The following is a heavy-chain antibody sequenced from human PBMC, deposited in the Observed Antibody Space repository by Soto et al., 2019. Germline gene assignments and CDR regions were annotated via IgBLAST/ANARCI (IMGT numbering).Heavy chain of an antibody. J-gene: IGHJ5*02. V-gene: IGHV1-2*04. CDR1: GYTFTGYY. CDR2: INPNSGGT. Sequence: ASVKVSCKASGYTFTGYYMHWVRQAPGQGLEWMGWINPNSGGTNYAQKFQGWVTMTRDTSISTAYMELSRLRSDDTAVYYCARGTLTYYYDSSGYYSHGWFDPWGQGTLVNVSS. CDR3: ARGTLTYYYDSSGYYSHGWFDP. D-gene: IGHD3-22*01.